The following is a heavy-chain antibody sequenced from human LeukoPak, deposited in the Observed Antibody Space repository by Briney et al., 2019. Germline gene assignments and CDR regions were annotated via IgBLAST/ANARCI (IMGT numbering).Heavy chain of an antibody. Sequence: GEALKTSLKGPGYRFTSYWHGWVRPLPGKGLEWGGIIYPGDSDTRYSPSFQGQITIPAEKSIRTAYLQWSSMKASDTAMYYCARHYHLERRSYYYYYMDVWGKGTTVTVSS. J-gene: IGHJ6*03. V-gene: IGHV5-51*01. CDR1: GYRFTSYW. D-gene: IGHD1-1*01. CDR3: ARHYHLERRSYYYYYMDV. CDR2: IYPGDSDT.